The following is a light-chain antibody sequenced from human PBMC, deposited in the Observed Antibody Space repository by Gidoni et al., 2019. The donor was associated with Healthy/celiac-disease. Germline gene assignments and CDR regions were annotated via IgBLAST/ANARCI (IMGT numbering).Light chain of an antibody. CDR3: NSRDSSGNHVV. Sequence: SSELPQPPAVSVPLGQTVRITCQGDSLRSYYAIWYQQKPGQAPVLVIYGKNNRPSGIPDRFSGSSSGNTASLTITGAQAEDEADYYCNSRDSSGNHVVFGGGTKLTVL. CDR2: GKN. V-gene: IGLV3-19*01. J-gene: IGLJ2*01. CDR1: SLRSYY.